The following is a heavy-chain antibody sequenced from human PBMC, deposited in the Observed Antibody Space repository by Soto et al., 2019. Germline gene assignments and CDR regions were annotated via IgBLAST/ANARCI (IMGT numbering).Heavy chain of an antibody. V-gene: IGHV4-59*08. J-gene: IGHJ4*02. CDR3: ARRPTDYGAPFDY. Sequence: SETLSLTCTVSGDSISSAYWSWVRQPPGKGLEWIGYIYYRGSTNYNPSLKSRVTTSIDTSKNQFSLNLTSVTAADTAVYYCARRPTDYGAPFDYWGQGILVTVSS. D-gene: IGHD4-17*01. CDR2: IYYRGST. CDR1: GDSISSAY.